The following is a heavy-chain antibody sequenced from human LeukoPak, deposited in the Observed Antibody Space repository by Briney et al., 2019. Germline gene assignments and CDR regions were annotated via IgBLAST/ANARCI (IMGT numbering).Heavy chain of an antibody. CDR2: INHSGST. CDR3: ARRFSGPRVVGATTLKAFDI. D-gene: IGHD1-26*01. Sequence: SETLSLTCAAYGGSFSGYYWSWIRQPPGKGLEWIGEINHSGSTNYNPSLKSRVTISVDTSKNQFSLKLSSVTAADTAVYYCARRFSGPRVVGATTLKAFDIWGQGTMVTVSS. J-gene: IGHJ3*02. V-gene: IGHV4-34*01. CDR1: GGSFSGYY.